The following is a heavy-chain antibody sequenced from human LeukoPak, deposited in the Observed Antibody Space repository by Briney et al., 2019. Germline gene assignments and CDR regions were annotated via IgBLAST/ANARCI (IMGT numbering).Heavy chain of an antibody. J-gene: IGHJ4*02. CDR3: ATSSGYTYVWFDY. Sequence: SETLSLTCTVSGGSISSDSYYWGWIRQPPGKGLEWIGSIYYGGSTYYNPSLKSRVTISIDTSKNQFSLKLISVTAADTAEYYCATSSGYTYVWFDYWGQGTLVTVSS. CDR1: GGSISSDSYY. CDR2: IYYGGST. D-gene: IGHD2-2*02. V-gene: IGHV4-39*07.